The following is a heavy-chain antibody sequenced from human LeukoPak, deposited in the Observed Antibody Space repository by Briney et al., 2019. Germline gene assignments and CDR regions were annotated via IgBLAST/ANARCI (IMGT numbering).Heavy chain of an antibody. D-gene: IGHD3-16*02. CDR3: ARLSFGGVIVYYFDY. CDR2: INRSGST. Sequence: SETLSLTCAVYGGSFSGYYWSWIRQPPGKGLEWIGEINRSGSTNYNPSLKSRVSISVDTSKNYFSLKLSSVTAADMAVYYCARLSFGGVIVYYFDYWGQGTLVTVSS. CDR1: GGSFSGYY. J-gene: IGHJ4*02. V-gene: IGHV4-34*01.